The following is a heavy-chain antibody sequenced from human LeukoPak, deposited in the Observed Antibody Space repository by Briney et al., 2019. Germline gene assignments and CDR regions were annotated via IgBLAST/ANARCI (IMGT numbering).Heavy chain of an antibody. CDR3: ARVEYSSSSDLNWFDP. CDR1: GGSISSYY. Sequence: SETLSLTCTVSGGSISSYYWSWIRQPPGKGLEWIGYIYYSGSTNYNPSLKSRVTISVDTSKNQFSLKLSSVTAADTAVYYSARVEYSSSSDLNWFDPWGQGTLVTVSS. CDR2: IYYSGST. J-gene: IGHJ5*02. V-gene: IGHV4-59*01. D-gene: IGHD6-6*01.